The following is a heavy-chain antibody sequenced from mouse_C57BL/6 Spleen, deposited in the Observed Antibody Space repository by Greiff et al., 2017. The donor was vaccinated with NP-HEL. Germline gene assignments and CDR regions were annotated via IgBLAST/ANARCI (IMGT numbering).Heavy chain of an antibody. D-gene: IGHD1-1*01. CDR1: GYTFTGYW. Sequence: QVQLQQSGAELMKPGASVKLSCKATGYTFTGYWIEWVKQRPGHGLEWIGEILPGSGSTNYNEKFKGKATFTADTSSNTAYMQLSSLTTEDSAIYYCARGFYYYGSSLYYAMDYWGQGTSVTVSS. CDR2: ILPGSGST. CDR3: ARGFYYYGSSLYYAMDY. J-gene: IGHJ4*01. V-gene: IGHV1-9*01.